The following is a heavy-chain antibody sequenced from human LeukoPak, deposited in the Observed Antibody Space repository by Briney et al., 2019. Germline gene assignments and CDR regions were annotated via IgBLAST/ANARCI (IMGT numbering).Heavy chain of an antibody. D-gene: IGHD6-13*01. CDR1: GYTFTNYG. CDR3: ARLPSADSSSSI. CDR2: ISAYNGNR. V-gene: IGHV1-18*01. Sequence: ASVKVSCKASGYTFTNYGISWVQQAPGQGLEWMGWISAYNGNRNYAQKFQGRVTMTTDTSTTTAFMELRSLRSDDTAVYYCARLPSADSSSSIWGQGTLVTVAS. J-gene: IGHJ4*02.